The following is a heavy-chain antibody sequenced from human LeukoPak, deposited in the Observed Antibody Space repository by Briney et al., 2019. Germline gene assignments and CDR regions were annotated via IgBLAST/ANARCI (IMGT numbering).Heavy chain of an antibody. V-gene: IGHV3-20*04. D-gene: IGHD2-21*02. Sequence: PGGSLRLSCAASGFTFDDYGMSWIRQALGKGLEGVSGINWNGGSTGYADSVKGRFTISRDNAKNSLYLQMNSLRAEDTALYYCARGHDHVVVPAGDYWGQGTLVTVSS. J-gene: IGHJ4*02. CDR3: ARGHDHVVVPAGDY. CDR1: GFTFDDYG. CDR2: INWNGGST.